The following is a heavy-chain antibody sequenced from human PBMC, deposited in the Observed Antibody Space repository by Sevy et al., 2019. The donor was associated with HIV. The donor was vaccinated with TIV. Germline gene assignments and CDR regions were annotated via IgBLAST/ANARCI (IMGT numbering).Heavy chain of an antibody. CDR3: ARDPHSSSWPYYFDY. D-gene: IGHD6-13*01. CDR2: ISSSSSYI. Sequence: GGSLRLSCAASGFTFSSYSMSWVRQAPGKGLEWVSSISSSSSYIYYADSVKGRFTISRDNAKNSLYLQMNSLRAEDTAVYYCARDPHSSSWPYYFDYWGQGTLVTVSS. J-gene: IGHJ4*02. CDR1: GFTFSSYS. V-gene: IGHV3-21*01.